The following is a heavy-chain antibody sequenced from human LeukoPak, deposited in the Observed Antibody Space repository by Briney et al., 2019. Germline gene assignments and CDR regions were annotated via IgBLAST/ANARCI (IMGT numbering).Heavy chain of an antibody. Sequence: SETLSLTCAVYGGSFSGYYWSWIRQPPGKGLEWIGEINHSGSTNYNPSLKSRVTMSVDTSKNQFSLKLSSVTAADTAVYYCATSRGVLRYFDWLPGGMDVWGKGTTVTVSS. J-gene: IGHJ6*04. CDR1: GGSFSGYY. CDR3: ATSRGVLRYFDWLPGGMDV. D-gene: IGHD3-9*01. V-gene: IGHV4-34*01. CDR2: INHSGST.